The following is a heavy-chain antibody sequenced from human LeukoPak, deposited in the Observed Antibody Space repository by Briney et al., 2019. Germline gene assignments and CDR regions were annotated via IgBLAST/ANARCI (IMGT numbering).Heavy chain of an antibody. CDR1: GGSFSGYY. CDR2: INHSGST. V-gene: IGHV4-34*01. CDR3: ARGTSYGWRDMDD. Sequence: SETLSLTCAVYGGSFSGYYWSWIRQPPGKGLEWIGEINHSGSTNYNPSHKSRVTISVDTSKNQFSLKLSSVTAADTAVYYCARGTSYGWRDMDDWGKGTTVTVSS. D-gene: IGHD5-18*01. J-gene: IGHJ6*03.